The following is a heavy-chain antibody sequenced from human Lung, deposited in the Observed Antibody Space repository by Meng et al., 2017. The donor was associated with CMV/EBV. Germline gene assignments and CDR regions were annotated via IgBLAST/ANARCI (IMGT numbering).Heavy chain of an antibody. V-gene: IGHV3-7*01. CDR2: IKQDGSEK. CDR1: GFTFSSYW. Sequence: GESLKISCAASGFTFSSYWMTWVRQAPGKGLEWVANIKQDGSEKYYVESVKGRFTISRDNAKNSLYLQMNSLRVEDTAMYYCARGTARNDYWGQRTRVTVSS. J-gene: IGHJ4*02. D-gene: IGHD2-8*02. CDR3: ARGTARNDY.